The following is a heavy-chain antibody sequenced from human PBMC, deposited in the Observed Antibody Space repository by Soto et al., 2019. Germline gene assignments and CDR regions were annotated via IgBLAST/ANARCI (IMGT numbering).Heavy chain of an antibody. CDR2: IIPLFRTP. CDR3: ARDNDRLQLGGNYYYILDV. D-gene: IGHD4-4*01. Sequence: QVQLVQSVAEMKEPGSSVKVSCKTSGGTFSSSAISWLRQAPGQGLEWMGGIIPLFRTPDYAQKFQGRGTIAADESTSTAYMALSSLRAEDTAVYYCARDNDRLQLGGNYYYILDVWGQGTTITVSS. V-gene: IGHV1-69*12. J-gene: IGHJ6*02. CDR1: GGTFSSSA.